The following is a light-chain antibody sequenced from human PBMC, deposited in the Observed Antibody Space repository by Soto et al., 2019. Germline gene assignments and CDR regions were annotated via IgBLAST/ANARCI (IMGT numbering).Light chain of an antibody. CDR2: DAS. CDR3: QQLRSYPST. V-gene: IGKV3D-20*02. CDR1: QSVTSSY. J-gene: IGKJ4*01. Sequence: EIVLTQSPGTLSLSPGERATLSCRASQSVTSSYLAWWQQKPGKAPKLLICDASTLYSGVPSRFSGSGSGTDFTLTISGLQPEDFAAYYCQQLRSYPSTFGGGTKVDI.